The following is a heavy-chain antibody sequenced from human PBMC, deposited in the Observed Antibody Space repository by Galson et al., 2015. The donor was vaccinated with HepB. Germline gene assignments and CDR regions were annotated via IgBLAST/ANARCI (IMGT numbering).Heavy chain of an antibody. CDR2: IKSKTDGGTT. CDR1: SFTFNNAW. V-gene: IGHV3-15*07. CDR3: TTDRGWGLRVKGEGY. J-gene: IGHJ1*01. D-gene: IGHD4-17*01. Sequence: SLRLSCAVSSFTFNNAWVNWVRQAPGKGLDWVGRIKSKTDGGTTDYAAPVKGRFTISRDDSKDTVYLQMNSLKTEDTAVYYCTTDRGWGLRVKGEGYWGQGTLVTVSS.